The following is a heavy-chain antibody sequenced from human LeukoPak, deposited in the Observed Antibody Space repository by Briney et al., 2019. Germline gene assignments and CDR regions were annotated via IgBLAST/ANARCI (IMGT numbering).Heavy chain of an antibody. D-gene: IGHD3-16*01. J-gene: IGHJ4*02. CDR3: AGGGDDAKAGY. Sequence: SETLSLTCSVYGASITSGRYYWGWMRQAPGKGLEWIGTIHYSGTPTFYNPSLESRVSLFSDTSRNDFSLRLRSVTAADTAVYYCAGGGDDAKAGYWGQGTLVTVSS. CDR1: GASITSGRYY. V-gene: IGHV4-39*02. CDR2: IHYSGTPT.